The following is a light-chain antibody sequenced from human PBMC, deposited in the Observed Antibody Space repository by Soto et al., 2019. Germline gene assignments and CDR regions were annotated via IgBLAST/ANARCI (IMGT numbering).Light chain of an antibody. CDR2: EVS. J-gene: IGLJ1*01. V-gene: IGLV2-8*01. CDR1: SSDVGGYNY. CDR3: SSYAGSNINYV. Sequence: QSALTQPPSASGSPGQSVTISCTGTSSDVGGYNYVSWYQQHPGKAPKLMIYEVSKWPSGVPDRFSGSKSGNTASLTVSGLQAEDEADYYCSSYAGSNINYVFGTGTKVTVL.